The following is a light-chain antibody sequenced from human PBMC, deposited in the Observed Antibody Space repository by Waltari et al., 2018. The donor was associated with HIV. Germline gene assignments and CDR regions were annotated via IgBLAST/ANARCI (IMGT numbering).Light chain of an antibody. CDR3: QQYNVWPPNT. J-gene: IGKJ2*01. Sequence: EIVLTQSQLTLSVSPGERAILSCRASQTIDTYLAWYQQKPGQAPRLLIYAASTRAPGIPPKFSGSGSGTRFTLTISSLQSEDFAVYYCQQYNVWPPNTFGQGTKVEIK. CDR1: QTIDTY. V-gene: IGKV3-15*01. CDR2: AAS.